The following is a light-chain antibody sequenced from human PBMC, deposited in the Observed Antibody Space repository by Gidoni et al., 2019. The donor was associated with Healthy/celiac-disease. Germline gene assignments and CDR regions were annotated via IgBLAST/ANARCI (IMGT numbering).Light chain of an antibody. CDR3: AAWDDSLSGRWV. CDR1: SSNIGSNY. V-gene: IGLV1-47*01. CDR2: RNN. Sequence: PGQRVTISCSGSSSNIGSNYVYWYQQLPGTAPKLLIYRNNQRPSGVPDRFSGSKSGTSASLALSGLRSEDEADYYCAAWDDSLSGRWVFGGGTKLTVL. J-gene: IGLJ3*02.